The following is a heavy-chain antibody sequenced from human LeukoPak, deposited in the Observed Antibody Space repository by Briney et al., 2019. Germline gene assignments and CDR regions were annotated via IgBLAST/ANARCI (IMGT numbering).Heavy chain of an antibody. CDR3: VRDLFFAAAEREGDDF. D-gene: IGHD6-13*01. CDR2: INPDSGGT. J-gene: IGHJ4*02. V-gene: IGHV1-2*02. Sequence: ASVTVSCEASGYGFTGYFMHWVRQAPGQGLEWMGWINPDSGGTNYAQKSRGRVTLTRDTSIYTAYMELSRLRSDDTAVYYCVRDLFFAAAEREGDDFWGQGTLVTVSS. CDR1: GYGFTGYF.